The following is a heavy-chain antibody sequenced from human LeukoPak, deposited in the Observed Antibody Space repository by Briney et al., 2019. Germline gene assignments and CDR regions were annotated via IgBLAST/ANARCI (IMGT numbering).Heavy chain of an antibody. Sequence: GGSLRLSCAASGFTFSDYSMNWVRQAPGKGLEWIAYINSSSITIYHADSVKGRFSISRDNAKNSVYLQMNSLRGEDTALYYCARSYASGPDRYLDVWGNGTTVTVFS. CDR1: GFTFSDYS. D-gene: IGHD3-10*01. CDR2: INSSSITI. V-gene: IGHV3-48*04. CDR3: ARSYASGPDRYLDV. J-gene: IGHJ6*04.